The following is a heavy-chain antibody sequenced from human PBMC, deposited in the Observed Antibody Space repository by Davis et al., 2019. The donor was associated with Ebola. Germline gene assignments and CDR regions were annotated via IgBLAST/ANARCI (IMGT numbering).Heavy chain of an antibody. CDR2: IIPILGIA. CDR3: ARDRPLAGIRDYYYYYYGMDV. D-gene: IGHD1-26*01. V-gene: IGHV1-69*04. Sequence: SVKVSCMASGGTFSSYAISWVRQAPGQGLEWMGRIIPILGIANYAQKFQGRVTITADKSTSTAYMELSSLRSEDTAVYYCARDRPLAGIRDYYYYYYGMDVWGQGTTVTVSS. J-gene: IGHJ6*02. CDR1: GGTFSSYA.